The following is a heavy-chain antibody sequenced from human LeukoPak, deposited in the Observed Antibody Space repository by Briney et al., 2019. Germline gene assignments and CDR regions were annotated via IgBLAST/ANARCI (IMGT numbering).Heavy chain of an antibody. V-gene: IGHV3-74*01. CDR2: IQNDGSST. CDR3: VCYGIAPPY. CDR1: GFTFSSYW. J-gene: IGHJ4*02. Sequence: GGSLRLSCEASGFTFSSYWMHWVRQAPAEGPEWVSRIQNDGSSTVYADSVKGRFTISRDNAKNTLYLQMNTLRVEDTAVYYCVCYGIAPPYWGQGTLVTVSS. D-gene: IGHD2-8*01.